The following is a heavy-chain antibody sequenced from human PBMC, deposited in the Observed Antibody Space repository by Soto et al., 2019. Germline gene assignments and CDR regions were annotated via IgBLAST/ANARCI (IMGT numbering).Heavy chain of an antibody. CDR2: ITGTSAFT. CDR1: GFVFSDFQ. CDR3: ARDNLAFQGAFDL. V-gene: IGHV3-21*01. J-gene: IGHJ4*02. Sequence: PWGSLSLSCAASGFVFSDFQFNWVRQAPGGGLEWLSSITGTSAFTEYAESIEGRFTISRDNPNKLLFLHMDNLRPEDTAVYYCARDNLAFQGAFDLWGQGTLVTVSS. D-gene: IGHD3-16*01.